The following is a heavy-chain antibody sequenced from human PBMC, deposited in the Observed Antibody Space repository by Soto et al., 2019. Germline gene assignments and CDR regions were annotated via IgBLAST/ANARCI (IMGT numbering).Heavy chain of an antibody. D-gene: IGHD5-18*01. CDR2: INHSGST. V-gene: IGHV4-34*01. CDR3: RHTAMVRYYYYYGRDV. Sequence: PSETLSLTCSVYVGSFSGYYWSWIRQPPGKGLEWIGEINHSGSTNYNPSLKSRVTISVDTSKNQFSLKLSSVTAADTAVYYCRHTAMVRYYYYYGRDVWGQGTTGTVS. J-gene: IGHJ6*02. CDR1: VGSFSGYY.